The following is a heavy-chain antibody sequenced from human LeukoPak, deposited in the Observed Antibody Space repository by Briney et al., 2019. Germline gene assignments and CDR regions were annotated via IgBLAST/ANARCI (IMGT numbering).Heavy chain of an antibody. CDR1: GYSFTNYW. CDR3: ARHAWDGTPHRWFDP. J-gene: IGHJ5*02. CDR2: INPPNSDA. D-gene: IGHD1-7*01. Sequence: GESLKISCKASGYSFTNYWIGWVRQIPGRGLEWMGIINPPNSDAKYSPSFQGQVTISVDKSISTAYLQWTSLKASDNAIYYFARHAWDGTPHRWFDPWGQGTRVTVSS. V-gene: IGHV5-51*01.